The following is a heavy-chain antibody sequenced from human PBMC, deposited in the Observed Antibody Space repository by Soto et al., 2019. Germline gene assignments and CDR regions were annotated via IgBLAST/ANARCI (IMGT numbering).Heavy chain of an antibody. CDR3: ARQYCSSTSCYNGHDAFDI. J-gene: IGHJ3*02. D-gene: IGHD2-2*02. Sequence: GESLKISCKGSGYSFTNYWISWVRQMPGKGLEWMGRIDPSDSYTNYSPSFQGHVTISADKSISTAYLQWSSLKASDTAMYYCARQYCSSTSCYNGHDAFDIWGQGTMVTVSS. V-gene: IGHV5-10-1*01. CDR1: GYSFTNYW. CDR2: IDPSDSYT.